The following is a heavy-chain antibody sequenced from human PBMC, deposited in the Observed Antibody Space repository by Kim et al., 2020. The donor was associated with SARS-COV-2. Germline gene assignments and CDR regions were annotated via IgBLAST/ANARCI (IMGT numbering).Heavy chain of an antibody. D-gene: IGHD5-18*01. CDR1: GYTFTSYG. V-gene: IGHV1-18*01. CDR2: ISAYNGNT. J-gene: IGHJ6*02. Sequence: ASVKVSCKASGYTFTSYGISWVRQAPGQGLEWMGWISAYNGNTNYAQKLQGRVTMTTDTSTSTAYMELRSLRSDDTAVYYCARGLPGVVDTAMVRKPSRMDVWGQGTTVTVSS. CDR3: ARGLPGVVDTAMVRKPSRMDV.